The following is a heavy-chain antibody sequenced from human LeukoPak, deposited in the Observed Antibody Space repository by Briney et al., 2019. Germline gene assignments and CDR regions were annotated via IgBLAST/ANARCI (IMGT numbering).Heavy chain of an antibody. J-gene: IGHJ4*02. CDR1: GFTFSSYS. D-gene: IGHD1-26*01. CDR2: ISSSSSYI. V-gene: IGHV3-21*01. CDR3: ASDRMGATGYFDY. Sequence: GGSLRLSCAASGFTFSSYSMNWVRQAPGKGLEWVSSISSSSSYIYYADSVKGRFTISRDNAKNSLYLQMNSLRAEDTAVYYCASDRMGATGYFDYWGQGTLVTVSS.